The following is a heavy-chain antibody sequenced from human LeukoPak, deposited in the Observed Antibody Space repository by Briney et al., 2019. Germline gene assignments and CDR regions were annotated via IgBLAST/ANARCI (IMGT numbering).Heavy chain of an antibody. CDR3: ARRESDDGMDV. CDR1: GFTFSSYG. D-gene: IGHD3-10*01. Sequence: PGGSLRLSCAASGFTFSSYGMHWVRQAPGKGLEWVAVISYDGSNKYYADSVKGRFTISRDNSKNTLYLQMNSLRAEDTAVYYCARRESDDGMDVWGQGTTVTVSS. CDR2: ISYDGSNK. V-gene: IGHV3-30*03. J-gene: IGHJ6*02.